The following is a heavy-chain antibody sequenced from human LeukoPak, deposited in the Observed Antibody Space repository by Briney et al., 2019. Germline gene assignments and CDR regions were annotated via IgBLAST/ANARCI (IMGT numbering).Heavy chain of an antibody. V-gene: IGHV5-51*01. CDR2: IYPGDSDT. Sequence: GESLKISCKGSGYSFTNYWIGWVRQMPGKGLEWMGIIYPGDSDTRCSPSFQGQVTLSADKSIRTAYLQWSSLKASDTAMYYCARRVGATHFDYWGQGTLVTVSS. CDR1: GYSFTNYW. CDR3: ARRVGATHFDY. D-gene: IGHD1-26*01. J-gene: IGHJ4*02.